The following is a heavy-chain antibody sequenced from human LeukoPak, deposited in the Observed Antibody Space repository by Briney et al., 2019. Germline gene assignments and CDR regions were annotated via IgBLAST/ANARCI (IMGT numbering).Heavy chain of an antibody. V-gene: IGHV1-8*01. CDR1: GYTFTSYD. J-gene: IGHJ4*02. Sequence: ASVKVSCKASGYTFTSYDINWVRQATGQGLEWMGWMNPNSGNTGYAQKFQGRVTMTRNTSISTAYMELSSLRSEDTAVYYCARAPHWRYFASGSYSNFDYWGQGTLVTISS. D-gene: IGHD3-10*01. CDR3: ARAPHWRYFASGSYSNFDY. CDR2: MNPNSGNT.